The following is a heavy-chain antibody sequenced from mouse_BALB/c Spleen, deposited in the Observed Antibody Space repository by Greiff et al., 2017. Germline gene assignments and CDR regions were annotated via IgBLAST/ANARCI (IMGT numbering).Heavy chain of an antibody. CDR1: GFTFSSFG. D-gene: IGHD2-1*01. J-gene: IGHJ4*01. V-gene: IGHV5-17*02. Sequence: EVKLQESGGGLVQPGGSRKLSCAASGFTFSSFGMHWVRQAPEKGLEWVAYISSGSSTIYYADTVKGRFTISRDNPKNTLFLQMTSLRSEDTAMYYCARSGGNYPAMDYWGQGTSVTVSS. CDR2: ISSGSSTI. CDR3: ARSGGNYPAMDY.